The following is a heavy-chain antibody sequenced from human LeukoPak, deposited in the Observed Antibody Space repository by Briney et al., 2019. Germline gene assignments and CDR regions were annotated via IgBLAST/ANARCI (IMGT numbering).Heavy chain of an antibody. CDR3: AKTYYDFWSGSGAFDI. CDR2: ISGSGDST. D-gene: IGHD3-3*01. Sequence: GRSLRLSCAVSGFTFSNYAMSWVRQPPGKGLEWVSTISGSGDSTYYADSVKGRFTISRDNSKNTLYLQMNSLRAEDTAEYYCAKTYYDFWSGSGAFDIWGQGTMVTVSS. CDR1: GFTFSNYA. V-gene: IGHV3-23*01. J-gene: IGHJ3*02.